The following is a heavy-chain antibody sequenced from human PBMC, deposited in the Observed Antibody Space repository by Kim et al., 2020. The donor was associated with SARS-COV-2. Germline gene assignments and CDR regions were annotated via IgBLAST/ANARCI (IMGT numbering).Heavy chain of an antibody. CDR3: ARARGGSYVDAFDI. CDR1: GFTFSSYA. J-gene: IGHJ3*02. CDR2: ISYDGSNK. D-gene: IGHD1-26*01. Sequence: GGSLRLSCAASGFTFSSYAMHWVRQAPGKGLEWVAVISYDGSNKYYADSVKGRFTISRDNSKNTLYLQMNSLRAVDTAVYYCARARGGSYVDAFDIWGQGTMVTVSS. V-gene: IGHV3-30-3*01.